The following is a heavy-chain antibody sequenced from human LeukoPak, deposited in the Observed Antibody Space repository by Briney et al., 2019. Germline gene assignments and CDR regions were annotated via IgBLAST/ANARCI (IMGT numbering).Heavy chain of an antibody. Sequence: SQTLSLTCAISGDSVSSNSAAWNWIRQSPSRGLEWLGRTYYRSKWYNDYAVPVKSRITINPDTSKNQFSLQLNSVTPEDTAVYYCARDRSDDFWSGLDAFDIWGQGTMVTVSS. D-gene: IGHD3-3*01. CDR2: TYYRSKWYN. J-gene: IGHJ3*02. CDR1: GDSVSSNSAA. CDR3: ARDRSDDFWSGLDAFDI. V-gene: IGHV6-1*01.